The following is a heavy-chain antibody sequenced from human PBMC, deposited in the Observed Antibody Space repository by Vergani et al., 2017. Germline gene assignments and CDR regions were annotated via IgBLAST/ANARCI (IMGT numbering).Heavy chain of an antibody. J-gene: IGHJ4*02. V-gene: IGHV4-59*01. Sequence: QVQLQESGPGLVKPSETLSLTCTVSGGSISSYYWSWIRQPPGKGLEWIGYIYYSGSTNYNPSLKSRVTISVDTSKNQFSLKLSSVTAADTSVYYCARGIGEWGGELSLGYFDYWGQGTLVTVSA. CDR2: IYYSGST. D-gene: IGHD3-16*02. CDR1: GGSISSYY. CDR3: ARGIGEWGGELSLGYFDY.